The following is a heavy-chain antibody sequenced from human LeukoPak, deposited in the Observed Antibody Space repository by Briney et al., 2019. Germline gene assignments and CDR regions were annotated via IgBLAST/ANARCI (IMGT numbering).Heavy chain of an antibody. J-gene: IGHJ4*02. Sequence: GGSLRLSCAASGFTLSSYSMNWVRQAPGKGLEWVSSISSSSSYIYYADSVKGRFTISRDNAKNSLYLQMNSLRAEDTAVYYCARDRDYDILTGAYYFDYWGQGTLVTVSS. D-gene: IGHD3-9*01. V-gene: IGHV3-21*01. CDR1: GFTLSSYS. CDR2: ISSSSSYI. CDR3: ARDRDYDILTGAYYFDY.